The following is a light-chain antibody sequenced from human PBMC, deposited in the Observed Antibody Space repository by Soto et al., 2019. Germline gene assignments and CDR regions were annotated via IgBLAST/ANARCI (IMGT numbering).Light chain of an antibody. CDR3: QQYNNWPLT. Sequence: IVRTQSPATLSVSPGETATLSCRASQSLTSYLAWYQQKPDQAPRLLIYGISTRATDIPARFSGSGSGTEFTLTISSLKSEDFAVYYCQQYNNWPLTFGGGTKVDIK. J-gene: IGKJ4*01. CDR1: QSLTSY. CDR2: GIS. V-gene: IGKV3-15*01.